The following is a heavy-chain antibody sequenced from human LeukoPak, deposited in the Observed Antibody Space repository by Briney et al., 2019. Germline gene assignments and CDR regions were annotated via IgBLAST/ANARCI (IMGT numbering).Heavy chain of an antibody. CDR1: GGSISSYY. CDR2: IYYSGST. J-gene: IGHJ4*02. D-gene: IGHD2-2*01. CDR3: ARAGPGYCSSTSCYYFDY. V-gene: IGHV4-59*01. Sequence: SETLSLTCIVSGGSISSYYWSWIRQPPGKGLEWTGYIYYSGSTHYNPSLKSRVTISVDTSKNQFSLELNSVTAADTAVYYCARAGPGYCSSTSCYYFDYWGRGTLVTVSS.